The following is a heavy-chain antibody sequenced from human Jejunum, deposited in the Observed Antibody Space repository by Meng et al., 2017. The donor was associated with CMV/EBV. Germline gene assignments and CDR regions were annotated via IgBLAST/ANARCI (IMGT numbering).Heavy chain of an antibody. Sequence: CAVFDDYFNDNDWWSWVRQPPGKGLEWIGEIYNSGSTNYKPSLKSRSTMSLDKSKNEVALKRTSVTAADTAVYYCARHLAGTYSPGDYWGQGTLVTVSS. CDR3: ARHLAGTYSPGDY. J-gene: IGHJ4*02. D-gene: IGHD6-19*01. CDR2: IYNSGST. CDR1: DDYFNDNDW. V-gene: IGHV4-4*02.